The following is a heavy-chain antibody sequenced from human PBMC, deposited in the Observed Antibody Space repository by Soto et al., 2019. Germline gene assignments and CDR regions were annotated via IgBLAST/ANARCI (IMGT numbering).Heavy chain of an antibody. Sequence: AGGSLRLSCAASGFTFSSYGMHWVRQAPGKGLEWVAVISYDGSNKYYADSVKGRFTISRDNSKNTLYLQMNSLRAEDTAVYYCATGYSGSYTLLNWGQGTLVTVS. J-gene: IGHJ4*02. CDR2: ISYDGSNK. V-gene: IGHV3-30*03. CDR1: GFTFSSYG. CDR3: ATGYSGSYTLLN. D-gene: IGHD1-26*01.